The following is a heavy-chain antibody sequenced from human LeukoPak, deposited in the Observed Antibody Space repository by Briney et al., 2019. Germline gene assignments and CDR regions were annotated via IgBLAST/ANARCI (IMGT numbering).Heavy chain of an antibody. CDR2: IIPILGIA. D-gene: IGHD3-22*01. Sequence: GSSVKVSCKASGGTFSSYTISWVRQAPGQGLEWMGRIIPILGIANYAQKFQGRVTITADKSTSTAYMELSSLRSEDTAVYYCASAHYDSSGYLDSWCQGTLVTVSS. J-gene: IGHJ4*02. V-gene: IGHV1-69*02. CDR1: GGTFSSYT. CDR3: ASAHYDSSGYLDS.